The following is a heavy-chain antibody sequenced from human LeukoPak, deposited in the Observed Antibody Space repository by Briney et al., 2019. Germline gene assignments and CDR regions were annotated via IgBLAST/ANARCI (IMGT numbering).Heavy chain of an antibody. D-gene: IGHD2-2*01. J-gene: IGHJ3*02. V-gene: IGHV3-11*01. CDR1: GFTFSDCY. CDR3: ARGIGYCSSTSCYGHDAFGI. CDR2: ISSSGSTI. Sequence: GGSLRLSCAASGFTFSDCYMSWIRQAPGKGLEWVSYISSSGSTIYYADSVKGRFTISRDNAKNSLYLQMNSLRAEDTAVYYCARGIGYCSSTSCYGHDAFGIWGQGTMVTVSS.